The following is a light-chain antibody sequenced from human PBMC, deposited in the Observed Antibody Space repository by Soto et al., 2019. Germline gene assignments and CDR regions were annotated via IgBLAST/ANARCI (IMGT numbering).Light chain of an antibody. V-gene: IGKV1-9*01. CDR1: QDISSY. Sequence: IQLTQSPSSLSASVGDRVTITCRASQDISSYLAWYQQKPGKAPKLLIYAASTLQSGVPSRFSGSGSGTDFTLTISSLQPEDFVTYYCQQLNSYPRPFGQGTKV. CDR3: QQLNSYPRP. J-gene: IGKJ1*01. CDR2: AAS.